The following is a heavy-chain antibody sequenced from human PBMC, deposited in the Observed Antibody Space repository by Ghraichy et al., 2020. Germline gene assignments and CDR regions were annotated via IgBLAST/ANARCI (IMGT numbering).Heavy chain of an antibody. V-gene: IGHV3-53*01. J-gene: IGHJ4*02. Sequence: GGSLRLSCAASGFTVSSNYMSWVRQAPGKGLEWVSVIYSGGSTYYADSVKGRFTISRDNSKNTLYLQMNSLRAEDTAVYYCARSRGDFWNVDYWGQGTLVTVSS. CDR3: ARSRGDFWNVDY. D-gene: IGHD3-3*01. CDR1: GFTVSSNY. CDR2: IYSGGST.